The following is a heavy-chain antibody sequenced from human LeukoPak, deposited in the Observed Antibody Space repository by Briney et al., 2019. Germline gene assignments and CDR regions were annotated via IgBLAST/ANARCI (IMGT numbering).Heavy chain of an antibody. V-gene: IGHV1-18*01. CDR1: GYTFTSYG. CDR3: ARGPGYSSGWSGEYYYYMDV. J-gene: IGHJ6*03. D-gene: IGHD6-19*01. CDR2: ISAYNGNT. Sequence: ASVKVSCKASGYTFTSYGISWVRQAPGQGLEWMGWISAYNGNTNYAQKLQGRVTMTTDTSTSTAYMELRSLRSEDTAVYYCARGPGYSSGWSGEYYYYMDVWGKGTTVTVSS.